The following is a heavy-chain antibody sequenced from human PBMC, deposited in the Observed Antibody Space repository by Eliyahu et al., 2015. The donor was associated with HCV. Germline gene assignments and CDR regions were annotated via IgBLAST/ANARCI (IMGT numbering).Heavy chain of an antibody. CDR3: ARDIGSSGWGFDF. Sequence: EVQLVESGGGLVQPGGSLRLSCXASGFXPVSNAMNWVRQAPGKGLQWVSYISSSSRTIYYAKSVKGRFSISRDNAKNLLYLQMNSLRDEDTAVYYCARDIGSSGWGFDFWGQGTLVTVSS. D-gene: IGHD6-19*01. CDR1: GFXPVSNA. J-gene: IGHJ4*02. CDR2: ISSSSRTI. V-gene: IGHV3-48*02.